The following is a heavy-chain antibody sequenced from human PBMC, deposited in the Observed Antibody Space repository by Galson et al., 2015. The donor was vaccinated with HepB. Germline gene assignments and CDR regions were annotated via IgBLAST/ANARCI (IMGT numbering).Heavy chain of an antibody. CDR3: ARTVGSYDY. Sequence: SLRLSCAASGFTFSSAVMTWIRQPPGKGLEWVSVISVSGASTDFADSVRGRFTISRDNSKNTLYLQMNSLRVEDTAVYYCARTVGSYDYWGQGTLVTVSS. CDR1: GFTFSSAV. CDR2: ISVSGAST. J-gene: IGHJ4*02. D-gene: IGHD3-22*01. V-gene: IGHV3-23*01.